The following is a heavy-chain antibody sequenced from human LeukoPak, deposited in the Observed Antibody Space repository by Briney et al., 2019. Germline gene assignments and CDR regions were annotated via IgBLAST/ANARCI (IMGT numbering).Heavy chain of an antibody. CDR2: MNPNSGNT. J-gene: IGHJ4*02. D-gene: IGHD3-22*01. Sequence: ASVKVSCKASGYTFTSYDINWVRQATGQGLEWMGWMNPNSGNTGYAQKFQGRVTMTRDTSISTAYMELSRLISDDTAVYYCARDYYDSSAYRGITDYWGQGTQVTVSS. CDR1: GYTFTSYD. V-gene: IGHV1-8*01. CDR3: ARDYYDSSAYRGITDY.